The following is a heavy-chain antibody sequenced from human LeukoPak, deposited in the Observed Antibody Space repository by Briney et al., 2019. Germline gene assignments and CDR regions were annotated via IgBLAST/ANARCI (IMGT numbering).Heavy chain of an antibody. V-gene: IGHV3-23*01. CDR1: GFTFSTYT. CDR2: IGNNGGGI. D-gene: IGHD3-22*01. CDR3: AKDSDSSGYDPDAFDI. J-gene: IGHJ3*02. Sequence: GGSLRLSCAASGFTFSTYTMYWVRHPPGKRLEWVSIIGNNGGGIHYADSVKGRFTISRDNFKNALYLQMNSLRAEDTAVYYCAKDSDSSGYDPDAFDIWGQGTMVTVSS.